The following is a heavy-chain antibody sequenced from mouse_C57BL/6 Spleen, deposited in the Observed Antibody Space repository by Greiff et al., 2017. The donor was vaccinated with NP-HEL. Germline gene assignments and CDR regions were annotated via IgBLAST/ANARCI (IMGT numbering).Heavy chain of an antibody. D-gene: IGHD1-1*01. J-gene: IGHJ2*01. CDR2: IYPGSGST. V-gene: IGHV1-55*01. Sequence: QVQLQQPGAELVKPGASVKMSCKASGYTFTSYWITWVKQRPGQGLEWIGDIYPGSGSTNYNEKFKSKATLTVDTSSSTAYMQLSSLTSEDSAVYYCARPPITTVVAYYFDYWGQGTTLTVSS. CDR1: GYTFTSYW. CDR3: ARPPITTVVAYYFDY.